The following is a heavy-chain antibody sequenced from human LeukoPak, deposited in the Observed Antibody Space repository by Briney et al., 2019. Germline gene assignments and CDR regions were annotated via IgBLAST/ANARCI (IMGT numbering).Heavy chain of an antibody. V-gene: IGHV3-43*02. CDR3: ATWAFYHGLDV. CDR1: GMNFEKYA. D-gene: IGHD1-26*01. Sequence: GGSLRLSCTASGMNFEKYAMHWVRQRPGKGLERVGVISADGKADHADSVKGRFTVSRDNSKDSLSLQMSSLRDEDTALYYCATWAFYHGLDVWGQGTTVIVSS. J-gene: IGHJ6*02. CDR2: ISADGKA.